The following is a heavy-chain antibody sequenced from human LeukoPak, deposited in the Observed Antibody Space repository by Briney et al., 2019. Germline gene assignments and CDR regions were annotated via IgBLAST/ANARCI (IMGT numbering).Heavy chain of an antibody. CDR1: GGSISSGSYC. CDR2: IYASGSN. CDR3: ARGVLRFLEWLPTLDY. D-gene: IGHD3-3*01. J-gene: IGHJ4*02. V-gene: IGHV4-61*02. Sequence: SETLSLTCTVSGGSISSGSYCWSWIRPPAGQGLMWSSRIYASGSNNYNPSLKSRVTISVVTSKNQFSLKLSSVTAADTAVYYCARGVLRFLEWLPTLDYWGQGTLVTVSS.